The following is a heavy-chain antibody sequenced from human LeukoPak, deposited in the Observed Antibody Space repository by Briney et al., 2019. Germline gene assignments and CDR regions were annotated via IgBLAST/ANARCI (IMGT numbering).Heavy chain of an antibody. D-gene: IGHD1-26*01. CDR3: AREGWDLNALDI. V-gene: IGHV3-11*04. CDR2: ISSRSSNK. J-gene: IGHJ3*02. Sequence: GGSLRLSCAASGFTFSNYAMRWIRQAPGKGLVWVSYISSRSSNKEYADSVKGRFTISRDNSKNSLYLQMDSLRAEDSAIYYCAREGWDLNALDIWGQGTMVTVSP. CDR1: GFTFSNYA.